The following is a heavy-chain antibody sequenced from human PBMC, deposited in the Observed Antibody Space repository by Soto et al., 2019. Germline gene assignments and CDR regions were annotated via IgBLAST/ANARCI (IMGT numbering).Heavy chain of an antibody. CDR1: GGSISSSNW. J-gene: IGHJ6*02. V-gene: IGHV4-4*02. Sequence: TSETLSLTCAVSGGSISSSNWWSWVRQPPGKGLEWIGEIYHSGSTNYNPSLKSRVTISVDKSKNQFSLKLSSVTAADTAVYYCARARITMVRGVITNYYYGMDVWGQGTTVTVSS. D-gene: IGHD3-10*01. CDR3: ARARITMVRGVITNYYYGMDV. CDR2: IYHSGST.